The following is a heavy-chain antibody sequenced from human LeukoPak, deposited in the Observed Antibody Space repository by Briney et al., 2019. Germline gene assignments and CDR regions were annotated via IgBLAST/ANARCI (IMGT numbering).Heavy chain of an antibody. CDR2: TSSSDAGT. CDR1: GFTFSSYG. V-gene: IGHV3-23*01. D-gene: IGHD3-16*01. J-gene: IGHJ4*02. CDR3: AGVWGYAPD. Sequence: PGGSLRLSCAASGFTFSSYGMSWVRQAPGKGMEWVSATSSSDAGTYYADSVKGRFTISRDNARNSLYLQMNSLRAKETAVYYCAGVWGYAPDWGQGTLVTVSS.